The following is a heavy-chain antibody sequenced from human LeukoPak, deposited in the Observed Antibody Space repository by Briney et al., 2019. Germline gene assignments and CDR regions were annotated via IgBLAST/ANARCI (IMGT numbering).Heavy chain of an antibody. CDR1: GYTFTGYY. J-gene: IGHJ4*02. V-gene: IGHV1-2*04. Sequence: ASVKVSCKASGYTFTGYYMHWVRQAPGQGLEWMGWINPNSGGTNYAQKFQGWVTMTRDTSISTAYMELSRLRSDDTAVYYCARALTRRSSSCGCWGQGTLVTVSS. CDR2: INPNSGGT. CDR3: ARALTRRSSSCGC. D-gene: IGHD6-13*01.